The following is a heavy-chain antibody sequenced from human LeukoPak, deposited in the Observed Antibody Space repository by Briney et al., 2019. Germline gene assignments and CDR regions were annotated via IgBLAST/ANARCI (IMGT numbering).Heavy chain of an antibody. CDR1: GFAFSSHA. CDR2: ISYDENTK. D-gene: IGHD6-6*01. CDR3: ARDLYSSSSVNWFDP. J-gene: IGHJ5*02. Sequence: PGGSLRLSCAASGFAFSSHAMHWVRQAPGKGLEGVAVISYDENTKYYADSVKGRFTISRDNSRNTLYLQMNSLRADDTALYYCARDLYSSSSVNWFDPWGQGTLVTVSS. V-gene: IGHV3-30*04.